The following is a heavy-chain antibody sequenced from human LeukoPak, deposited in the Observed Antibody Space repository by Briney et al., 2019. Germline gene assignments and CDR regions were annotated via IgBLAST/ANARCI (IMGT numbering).Heavy chain of an antibody. D-gene: IGHD3-22*01. V-gene: IGHV1-18*01. J-gene: IGHJ4*02. CDR3: ARRGPHYYDSSGNDY. CDR1: GYTFTSYG. CDR2: ISAYNGNT. Sequence: ASVKVSCKASGYTFTSYGISWVRQAPGQGLEWMGWISAYNGNTNYAQKPQGRVTMTTDTSTSTAYMELRSLRSDDTAVYYCARRGPHYYDSSGNDYWGQGTLVTVSS.